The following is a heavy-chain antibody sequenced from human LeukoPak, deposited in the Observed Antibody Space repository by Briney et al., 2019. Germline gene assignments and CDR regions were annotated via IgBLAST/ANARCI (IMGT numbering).Heavy chain of an antibody. CDR3: ARQQHLPGTTGGYDAFDI. J-gene: IGHJ3*02. D-gene: IGHD4-17*01. V-gene: IGHV4-59*08. CDR2: IYYSGST. CDR1: GGSISSYY. Sequence: SETLSLTCTVSGGSISSYYWSWIRQPPGKGLEWIGYIYYSGSTNYNPSLKSRVTISVDTSKNQFSLKLSSVTAADTAVYYCARQQHLPGTTGGYDAFDIWGQGTMVTVSS.